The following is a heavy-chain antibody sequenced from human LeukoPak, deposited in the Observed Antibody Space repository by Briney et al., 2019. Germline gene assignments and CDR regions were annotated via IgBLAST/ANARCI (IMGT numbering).Heavy chain of an antibody. CDR3: AKSLYGGCDY. D-gene: IGHD3-16*02. J-gene: IGHJ4*02. V-gene: IGHV3-23*01. Sequence: PGRSLRLSCTASGFTFGDYAMSWFRQAPGKGLEWVSGVNGNGGSTSYADSVKGRFTIFRDNSKNTVYLQMNSLRVEDTAVYYCAKSLYGGCDYWGQGTVVTVSS. CDR1: GFTFGDYA. CDR2: VNGNGGST.